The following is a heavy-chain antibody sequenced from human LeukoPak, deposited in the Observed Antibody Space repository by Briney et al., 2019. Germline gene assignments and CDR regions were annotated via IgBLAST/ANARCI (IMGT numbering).Heavy chain of an antibody. D-gene: IGHD5-18*01. Sequence: SETLSLTCAVYGGSFSGYYWSWIRQPPGKGLEWVGEINHSGSTNYNPSLKSRVTISVDSSTNPSSLKLSSVTSADTAVYYCASTEDYSYGSDYYYYMDVWGKGTTVTISS. V-gene: IGHV4-34*01. CDR3: ASTEDYSYGSDYYYYMDV. J-gene: IGHJ6*03. CDR2: INHSGST. CDR1: GGSFSGYY.